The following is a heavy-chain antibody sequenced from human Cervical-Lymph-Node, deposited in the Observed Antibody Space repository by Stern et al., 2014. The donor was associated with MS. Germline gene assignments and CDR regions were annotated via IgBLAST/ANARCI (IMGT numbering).Heavy chain of an antibody. D-gene: IGHD3-9*01. Sequence: VQLEESGPGLVKPSQTLSLTCTVSGGSISSADYYWSWIRQHPGKGLEWIGYIYYSGITYYNPSLKSRVNISLDTSKNQFSLKLISLSAADTAVFYCARTYYDLMTGYPDAFDIWGQGTMVTVSS. CDR3: ARTYYDLMTGYPDAFDI. CDR1: GGSISSADYY. V-gene: IGHV4-31*03. J-gene: IGHJ3*02. CDR2: IYYSGIT.